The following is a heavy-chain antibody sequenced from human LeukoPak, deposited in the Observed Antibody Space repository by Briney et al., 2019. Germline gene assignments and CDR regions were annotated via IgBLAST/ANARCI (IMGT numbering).Heavy chain of an antibody. Sequence: PGRPLRLSCTASGFTFGDYAMSWFRQAPGKGLEWVGFIRSKAYGGTTEYAASVKGRFTISRDDSKSIAYLQMNSLKTEDTAVYYCTRSRGYGRFFNWFDPWGQGTLVTVSS. D-gene: IGHD3-3*01. CDR3: TRSRGYGRFFNWFDP. J-gene: IGHJ5*02. V-gene: IGHV3-49*03. CDR2: IRSKAYGGTT. CDR1: GFTFGDYA.